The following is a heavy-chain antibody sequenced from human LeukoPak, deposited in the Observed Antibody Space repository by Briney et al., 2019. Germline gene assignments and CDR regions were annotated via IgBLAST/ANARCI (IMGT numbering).Heavy chain of an antibody. CDR1: MFIFSNSH. J-gene: IGHJ4*02. D-gene: IGHD2/OR15-2a*01. CDR2: IYNDGRT. V-gene: IGHV3-53*01. Sequence: GALRLSCAASMFIFSNSHMTWVRQTPVKGLEWVSVIYNDGRTFYADSVKGRFSISRDNFRNILYLQTDSLRAEDTAVYYCARGRNYFPIDYWGQGTLVTVSS. CDR3: ARGRNYFPIDY.